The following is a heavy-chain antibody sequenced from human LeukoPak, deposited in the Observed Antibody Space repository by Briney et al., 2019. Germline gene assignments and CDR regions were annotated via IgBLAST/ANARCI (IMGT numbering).Heavy chain of an antibody. D-gene: IGHD6-13*01. V-gene: IGHV3-23*01. CDR2: ISGSGGST. Sequence: GGSLRLSCAASGFTFSSYAMSWVRQASGKGLEGVSAISGSGGSTYYADSVKGRFTISRDNSKNTLYLQMNSLRAEDTAVYYCAKTPTSIAAERNYYYYYYMDVWGKGTTVTVSS. CDR3: AKTPTSIAAERNYYYYYYMDV. CDR1: GFTFSSYA. J-gene: IGHJ6*03.